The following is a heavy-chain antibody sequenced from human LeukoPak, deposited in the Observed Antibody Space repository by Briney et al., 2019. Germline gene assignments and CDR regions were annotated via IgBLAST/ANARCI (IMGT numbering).Heavy chain of an antibody. CDR1: GFTVSSNY. CDR2: IYSGGST. Sequence: GGSLRLSCAASGFTVSSNYMSWVRQAPGKGLEWVSVIYSGGSTYYADSVKGRFTISRDNSKNALYLQMNSLRAEDTAVYYCARTNWSDADYWGQGTLVTVSS. J-gene: IGHJ4*02. V-gene: IGHV3-66*02. D-gene: IGHD1-1*01. CDR3: ARTNWSDADY.